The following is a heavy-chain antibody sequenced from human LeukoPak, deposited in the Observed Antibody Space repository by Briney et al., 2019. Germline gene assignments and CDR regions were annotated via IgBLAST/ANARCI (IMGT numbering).Heavy chain of an antibody. V-gene: IGHV4-59*13. CDR3: AGYPQLILTAP. CDR2: IYYSGST. Sequence: EASETLSLTCTVSGGSISSYCWGWIRQPQGRGLGWMGTIYYSGSTNYNSTLKGHVTISVDTSTSQYSLTLSPVTATDTGMYDYAGYPQLILTAPWGEGTPVTVSS. J-gene: IGHJ5*02. CDR1: GGSISSYC. D-gene: IGHD3-9*01.